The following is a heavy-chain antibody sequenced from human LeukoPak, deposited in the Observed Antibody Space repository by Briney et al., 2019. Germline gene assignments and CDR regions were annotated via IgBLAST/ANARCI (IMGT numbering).Heavy chain of an antibody. D-gene: IGHD2-15*01. V-gene: IGHV1-69*05. J-gene: IGHJ3*02. CDR2: IIPIFGTA. Sequence: SVKVSCKASGGTFSSYAISWVRQAPGQGLEWMGGIIPIFGTANYAQKFQGRVTITTDESTSTAYMELSSLRSEGTAVYYCARFLVGYDAFDIWGQGTMVTVSS. CDR3: ARFLVGYDAFDI. CDR1: GGTFSSYA.